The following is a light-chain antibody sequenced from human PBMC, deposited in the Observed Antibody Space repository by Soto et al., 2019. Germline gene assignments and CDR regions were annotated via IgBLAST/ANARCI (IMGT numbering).Light chain of an antibody. CDR1: QSISSW. Sequence: DIQMTQSPSTLSASVGDRVTITCRASQSISSWLAWYQQKPGKAPKLLIYDASSLESGVPSRFSGSGSGTELTLTLSSLQPDDFATYCCQQYNSYPLAFGQGNKVEIK. J-gene: IGKJ1*01. CDR2: DAS. CDR3: QQYNSYPLA. V-gene: IGKV1-5*01.